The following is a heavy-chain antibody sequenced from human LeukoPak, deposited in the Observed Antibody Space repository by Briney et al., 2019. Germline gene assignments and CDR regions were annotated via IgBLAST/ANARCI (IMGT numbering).Heavy chain of an antibody. CDR2: INPNSGGT. Sequence: ASVKVSCKASGYTFTGYYMHWVPQAPGQGLEWMGWINPNSGGTNYAQKFQGRVTMTRDTSISTAYMELSRLRSDDTAVYYCARDNFSTVVTVGNWFDPWGQGTLVTVSS. J-gene: IGHJ5*02. V-gene: IGHV1-2*02. D-gene: IGHD4-23*01. CDR3: ARDNFSTVVTVGNWFDP. CDR1: GYTFTGYY.